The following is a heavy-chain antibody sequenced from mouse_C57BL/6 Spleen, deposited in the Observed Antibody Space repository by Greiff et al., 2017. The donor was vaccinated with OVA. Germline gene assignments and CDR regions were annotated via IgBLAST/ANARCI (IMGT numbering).Heavy chain of an antibody. CDR1: GYTFTSYW. V-gene: IGHV1-64*01. D-gene: IGHD1-1*01. CDR3: ARDGYYGSSYDYYAMDY. CDR2: IHPNSGST. J-gene: IGHJ4*01. Sequence: VQLQQPGAELVKPGASVKLSCKASGYTFTSYWMHWVKQRPGQGLEWIGMIHPNSGSTNYNEKFKSKATLTVDKSSSTAYMQLSSLTSEDSAVYYGARDGYYGSSYDYYAMDYWGQGTSVTVSS.